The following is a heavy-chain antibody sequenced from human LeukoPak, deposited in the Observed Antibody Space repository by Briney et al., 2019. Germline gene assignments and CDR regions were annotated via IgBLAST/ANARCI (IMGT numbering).Heavy chain of an antibody. Sequence: GGSLRLSCAASGFTFSSYSMNWVRQAPGKGLEWVSSISSSSSYIYYADSVKGRFTISRDNAKNSLYLQMDSLRAEDTAVYYCARAGASNVKLGGSYLIRPFDYWGQGTLVTVSS. CDR1: GFTFSSYS. CDR2: ISSSSSYI. V-gene: IGHV3-21*01. J-gene: IGHJ4*02. CDR3: ARAGASNVKLGGSYLIRPFDY. D-gene: IGHD1-26*01.